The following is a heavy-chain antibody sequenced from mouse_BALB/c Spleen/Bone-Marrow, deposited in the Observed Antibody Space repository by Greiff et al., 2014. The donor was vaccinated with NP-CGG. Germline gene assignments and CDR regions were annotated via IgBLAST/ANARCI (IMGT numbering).Heavy chain of an antibody. Sequence: QVQLQQSGAELVRPGASVTLSCKASGYTFTDYEMHWVKQTPVHGLEWIGAIDPETTGTACNQKFKGKATLIADKSSSTAYMELRSLTSEDSAVYYCTRRGAYYRYDGDFDYWGQGTTLTVSS. V-gene: IGHV1-15*01. CDR2: IDPETTGT. CDR1: GYTFTDYE. CDR3: TRRGAYYRYDGDFDY. J-gene: IGHJ2*01. D-gene: IGHD2-14*01.